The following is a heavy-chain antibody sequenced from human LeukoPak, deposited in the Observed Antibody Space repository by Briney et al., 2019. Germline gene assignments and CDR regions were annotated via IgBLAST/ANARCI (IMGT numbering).Heavy chain of an antibody. D-gene: IGHD3-10*01. Sequence: SGGSLRLSCAASGFTFSSYTMNWVRQAPGKGLEWVSYISSSSNTIYYADSVKGRFTISRDNAKNSLYLQMNSLRAEDTAVYYCARWALYYNYYMDVWGKGTTVTLSS. CDR2: ISSSSNTI. CDR1: GFTFSSYT. CDR3: ARWALYYNYYMDV. J-gene: IGHJ6*03. V-gene: IGHV3-48*01.